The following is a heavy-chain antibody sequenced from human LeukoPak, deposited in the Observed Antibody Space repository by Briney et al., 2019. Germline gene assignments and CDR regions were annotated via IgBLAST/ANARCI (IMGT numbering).Heavy chain of an antibody. CDR2: ISSSSSYI. CDR1: GFTFSRYS. D-gene: IGHD3-22*01. CDR3: ARGHAYDSSGYYDY. Sequence: GGSLRLSCAASGFTFSRYSMNWVRQAPGKGLEWVSSISSSSSYIYYADSVKGRFTISRDNAKNSLYLQMNSLRAEDTALYYCARGHAYDSSGYYDYWGQGTLVTVSS. V-gene: IGHV3-21*04. J-gene: IGHJ4*02.